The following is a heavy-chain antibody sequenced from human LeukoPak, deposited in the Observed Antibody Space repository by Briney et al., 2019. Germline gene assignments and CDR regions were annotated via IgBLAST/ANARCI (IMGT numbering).Heavy chain of an antibody. Sequence: PSETLSLTCTVSGGSISSSSYYWGWLRQPPGKGLEWIGSIYYSGSTYYNPSLKSRVTISVDTSKNQFSLKLTSVTAADTAVYFCARDVPVQTSDAFDIWGQGTLVTVSS. CDR3: ARDVPVQTSDAFDI. CDR1: GGSISSSSYY. CDR2: IYYSGST. J-gene: IGHJ3*02. V-gene: IGHV4-39*07. D-gene: IGHD1-1*01.